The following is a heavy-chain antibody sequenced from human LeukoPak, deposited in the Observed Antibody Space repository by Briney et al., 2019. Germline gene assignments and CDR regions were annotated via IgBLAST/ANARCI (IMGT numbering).Heavy chain of an antibody. Sequence: GGSLRLSCAASGFTFSSYGMHWVRQAPGKGLEWVAVISYDGSNKYYADSVKGRFTISRDNSKNTLYLQMNSLRAEDTAVYYCAKSTIAAAGTFGYYYGMDVWGQGTTVTVSS. CDR2: ISYDGSNK. V-gene: IGHV3-30*18. CDR1: GFTFSSYG. D-gene: IGHD6-13*01. CDR3: AKSTIAAAGTFGYYYGMDV. J-gene: IGHJ6*02.